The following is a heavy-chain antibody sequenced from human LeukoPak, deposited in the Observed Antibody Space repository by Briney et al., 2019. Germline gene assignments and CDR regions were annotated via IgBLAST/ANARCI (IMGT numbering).Heavy chain of an antibody. D-gene: IGHD4-23*01. V-gene: IGHV3-64*01. CDR3: ARLHDDGGLIASGMDV. J-gene: IGHJ6*02. Sequence: GGSLRLSCAASGFTFSSYAMHWVRQAPGKGLEYVSAISSNGGSTYYANSVKGRFTISRDNSKNTRYLQMGSLRAEDMAVYYCARLHDDGGLIASGMDVWGQGTTVTVSS. CDR2: ISSNGGST. CDR1: GFTFSSYA.